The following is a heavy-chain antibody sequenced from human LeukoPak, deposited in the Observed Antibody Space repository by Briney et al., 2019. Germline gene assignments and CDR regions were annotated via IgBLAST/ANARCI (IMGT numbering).Heavy chain of an antibody. V-gene: IGHV3-30*02. D-gene: IGHD2/OR15-2a*01. J-gene: IGHJ4*02. CDR3: ARGRGPPNVIIAYYFDY. CDR1: GFTFSSYG. CDR2: IRYDGSNK. Sequence: GGSLRLSCAASGFTFSSYGMHWVRQAPGKGLEWVAFIRYDGSNKYYADSVKGRFTISRDNSKNTLYLQMNSLRAEDTAVYYCARGRGPPNVIIAYYFDYWGQGTLVTVSS.